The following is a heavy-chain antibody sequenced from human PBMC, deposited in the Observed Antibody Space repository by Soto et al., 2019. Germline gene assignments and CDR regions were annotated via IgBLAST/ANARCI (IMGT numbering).Heavy chain of an antibody. D-gene: IGHD3-10*01. Sequence: ASVKVSCKASGGTFSSYAISWVRQAPGQGLEWMGGIIPIFGTANYAQKFQGSVTMTADESTSTAYMELSSLRSEDTAVYYCARGNRGETQMGAFDIWGQGTMVTVSS. V-gene: IGHV1-69*01. CDR3: ARGNRGETQMGAFDI. J-gene: IGHJ3*02. CDR2: IIPIFGTA. CDR1: GGTFSSYA.